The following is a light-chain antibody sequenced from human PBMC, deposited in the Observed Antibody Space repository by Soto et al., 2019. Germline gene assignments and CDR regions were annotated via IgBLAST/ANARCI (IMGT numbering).Light chain of an antibody. CDR1: STDFVSYNR. V-gene: IGLV2-18*02. J-gene: IGLJ1*01. CDR3: QSYDSSLSGSV. Sequence: QSVLAQPPSVSGSPGQSVTISCTGTSTDFVSYNRVSWYQQPPGTAPKLMIYEVSKRPSGIPDRFSGSKSGTSASLAITGLQAEDEADYYCQSYDSSLSGSVFGTGTKVTVL. CDR2: EVS.